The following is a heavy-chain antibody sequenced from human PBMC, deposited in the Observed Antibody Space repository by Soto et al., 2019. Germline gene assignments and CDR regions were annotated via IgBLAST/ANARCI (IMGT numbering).Heavy chain of an antibody. CDR2: IRGFSPYT. Sequence: LRLSCVASGFTFRTYTMNWVRQAPGKGLEWVSGIRGFSPYTFYAESVKGRFTISRDNSKNTLFLQMNSLRAEDTAVYYCASPLVVLEVMVTDYYLYGMDVWGQGTTVTVSS. CDR1: GFTFRTYT. V-gene: IGHV3-23*01. J-gene: IGHJ6*02. CDR3: ASPLVVLEVMVTDYYLYGMDV. D-gene: IGHD2-2*01.